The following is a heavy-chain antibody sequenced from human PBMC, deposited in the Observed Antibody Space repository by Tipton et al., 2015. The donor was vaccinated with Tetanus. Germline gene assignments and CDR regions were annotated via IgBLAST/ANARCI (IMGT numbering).Heavy chain of an antibody. Sequence: TLSLTCTVSGGSISSGGYYWSWIRQHPGKGLEWIGYIYYSGSTYYNPSLKSRVTISVDTSKNQFSLKLSSVTAADTAVYYCARGVRIVVVTARIGVLDYWGQGTLVTVSS. CDR2: IYYSGST. CDR1: GGSISSGGYY. J-gene: IGHJ4*02. CDR3: ARGVRIVVVTARIGVLDY. V-gene: IGHV4-31*03. D-gene: IGHD2-21*02.